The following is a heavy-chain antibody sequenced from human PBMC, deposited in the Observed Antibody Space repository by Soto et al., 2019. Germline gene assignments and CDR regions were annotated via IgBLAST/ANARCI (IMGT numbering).Heavy chain of an antibody. V-gene: IGHV1-18*01. CDR2: ISVYSGKT. D-gene: IGHD2-15*01. CDR1: GYTFSNYG. Sequence: ASVKVSCKASGYTFSNYGMSWVRQAPGQGLEWVGWISVYSGKTSYAQNFQGRVTMTTDKSTSTAYMELRSLRSDDTAVYYCARDVYGTPATTNNWFDPWGQGNLVNVS. J-gene: IGHJ5*02. CDR3: ARDVYGTPATTNNWFDP.